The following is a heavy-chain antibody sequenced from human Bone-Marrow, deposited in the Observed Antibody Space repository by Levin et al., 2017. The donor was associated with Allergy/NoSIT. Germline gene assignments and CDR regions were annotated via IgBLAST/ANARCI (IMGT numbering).Heavy chain of an antibody. Sequence: PGESLKISCTVSGYSFNDYYIHWIRQTPGQGLEWIGWIDPIRGDTKFAEKFHARVVLTRNSSISTAYMELGRLRADDTALYYCARGGASSNDYWGQGTLVTVSS. CDR2: IDPIRGDT. CDR1: GYSFNDYY. J-gene: IGHJ4*02. V-gene: IGHV1-2*02. D-gene: IGHD6-13*01. CDR3: ARGGASSNDY.